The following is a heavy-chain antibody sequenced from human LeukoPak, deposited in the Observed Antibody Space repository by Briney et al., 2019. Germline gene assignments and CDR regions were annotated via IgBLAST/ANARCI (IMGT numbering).Heavy chain of an antibody. V-gene: IGHV3-66*02. CDR2: IYSDDST. CDR1: GLTVSSNY. Sequence: GGSLRLSCAASGLTVSSNYMSWVRQAPGKGLEWVSVIYSDDSTYYADSVRGRFTISRDNSKNTLYLQMNSLRAEDTAVYYCARDGRVGATRLNIWGRGTMVTVSS. CDR3: ARDGRVGATRLNI. D-gene: IGHD1-26*01. J-gene: IGHJ3*02.